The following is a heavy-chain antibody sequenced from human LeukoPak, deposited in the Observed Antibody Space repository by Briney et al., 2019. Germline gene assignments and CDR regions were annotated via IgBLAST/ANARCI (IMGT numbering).Heavy chain of an antibody. D-gene: IGHD1-26*01. CDR3: ALEPRQWAS. J-gene: IGHJ4*02. CDR2: IDPADGET. Sequence: ASVKVSCKVSGYTFTDSYMHWVQKAPGKGFERMGLIDPADGETIYAEKFQGRVTITADTSTDTAYMELSSLTSEDTAVYYCALEPRQWASWGQGTLVTVSS. V-gene: IGHV1-69-2*01. CDR1: GYTFTDSY.